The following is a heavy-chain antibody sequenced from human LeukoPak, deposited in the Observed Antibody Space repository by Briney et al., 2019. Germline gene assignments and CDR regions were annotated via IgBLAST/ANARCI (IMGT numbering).Heavy chain of an antibody. CDR1: GGSISSYY. V-gene: IGHV4-59*08. CDR2: IYYSGST. Sequence: SETLSLTCTVSGGSISSYYWSWIRQPPGKGLEWIGYIYYSGSTNYNPSLKSRVTISVDTSKNQFSLKLSSVTAADTAIYYCARTYYYESSAYYYMDVWGKGTTVTVSS. D-gene: IGHD3-22*01. CDR3: ARTYYYESSAYYYMDV. J-gene: IGHJ6*03.